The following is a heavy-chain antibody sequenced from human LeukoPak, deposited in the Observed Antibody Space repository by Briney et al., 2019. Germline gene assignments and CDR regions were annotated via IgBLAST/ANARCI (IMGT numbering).Heavy chain of an antibody. CDR2: ISYDGSNK. CDR1: GFTFSSYA. Sequence: PGGSLRLSCAASGFTFSSYAMHWVRQAPGKGLEWVAVISYDGSNKYYADSVKGRFTISRDNSKNTLYLQMNSLRAEDTAVYYCAREADRYGMDVWGQGTTVTVSS. V-gene: IGHV3-30*04. CDR3: AREADRYGMDV. J-gene: IGHJ6*02.